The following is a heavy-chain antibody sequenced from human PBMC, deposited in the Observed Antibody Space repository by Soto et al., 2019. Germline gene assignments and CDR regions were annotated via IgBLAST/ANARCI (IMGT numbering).Heavy chain of an antibody. D-gene: IGHD2-2*02. CDR1: GFTFSSYA. J-gene: IGHJ5*02. CDR3: AKENRQLLYTVDNWFDP. Sequence: GGSLKLCCAASGFTFSSYAMSWVRQAPGKGLEWVSAISGSGGSTYYADSVKGRFTISRDNSKNTLYLQMNSLRAEDTAVYYCAKENRQLLYTVDNWFDPWGQGTLVTVSS. CDR2: ISGSGGST. V-gene: IGHV3-23*01.